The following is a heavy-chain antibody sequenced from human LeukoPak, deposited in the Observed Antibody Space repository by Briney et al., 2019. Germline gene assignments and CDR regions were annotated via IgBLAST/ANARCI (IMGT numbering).Heavy chain of an antibody. V-gene: IGHV3-21*01. CDR1: GFTFSSHT. CDR3: ARDTLSPSGRSVAGLFAY. CDR2: ISSSGTYI. J-gene: IGHJ4*02. D-gene: IGHD6-19*01. Sequence: PGGSLRLSCAASGFTFSSHTMNWVRQAPGKGLEWVSSISSSGTYIYYADSVKGRLTISRDNAKNSLFLQLNSLRAEDTAVYYCARDTLSPSGRSVAGLFAYWGQGTLVTVSS.